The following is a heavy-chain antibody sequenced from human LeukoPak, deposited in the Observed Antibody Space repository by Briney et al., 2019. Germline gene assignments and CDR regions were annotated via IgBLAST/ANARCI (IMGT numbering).Heavy chain of an antibody. CDR1: GGSFYSCG. J-gene: IGHJ4*02. Sequence: SVKVSCKSFGGSFYSCGINWLRQAPGQGLEWMGRITPIFGTTNYAQTLQGRVTITTDESMTTAYMELSGLKSGDTAVYYCARVVVSSGYYSDYWGQGTQVTVSS. D-gene: IGHD3-3*01. CDR2: ITPIFGTT. CDR3: ARVVVSSGYYSDY. V-gene: IGHV1-69*05.